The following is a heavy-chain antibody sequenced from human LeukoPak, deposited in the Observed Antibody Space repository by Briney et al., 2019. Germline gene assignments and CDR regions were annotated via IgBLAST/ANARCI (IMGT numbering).Heavy chain of an antibody. V-gene: IGHV3-21*01. Sequence: PGGSLRLSCAASGFTFSSYSMSWARQAQGKGLEWFPSISSSGSYIYYADSMKGRFTISRDNAKNSLYLQMNSLRAGDTAVYYCARSLYGGNSGEDYWGQGTLVTVSS. J-gene: IGHJ4*02. CDR1: GFTFSSYS. CDR2: ISSSGSYI. D-gene: IGHD4-23*01. CDR3: ARSLYGGNSGEDY.